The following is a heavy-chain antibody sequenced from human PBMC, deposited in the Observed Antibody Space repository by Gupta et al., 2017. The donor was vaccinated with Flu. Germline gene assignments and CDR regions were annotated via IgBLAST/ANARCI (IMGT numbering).Heavy chain of an antibody. J-gene: IGHJ3*02. V-gene: IGHV5-10-1*01. D-gene: IGHD3-10*01. Sequence: EVQLVQSGAEVKKPGESLRISCKGSGYSFTSYWISWVRQMPGKGLAWMGRIDPSDSYTNYSPSFQGHVTISADKSISTAYLQWSSLKASDTAMYYCASPRITMVRGVIIGDAFDIWGQGTMATVSS. CDR1: GYSFTSYW. CDR3: ASPRITMVRGVIIGDAFDI. CDR2: IDPSDSYT.